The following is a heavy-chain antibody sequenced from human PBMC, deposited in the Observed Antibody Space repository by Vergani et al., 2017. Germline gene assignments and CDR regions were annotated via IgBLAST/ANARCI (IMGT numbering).Heavy chain of an antibody. V-gene: IGHV3-23*01. D-gene: IGHD1-26*01. CDR2: ISSDGGST. Sequence: EVQLLESGGGLVQPGGSLRLSCAASGFTFSTYAMTWVRQAPGKGLEWVSTISSDGGSTYYADSVKGRFTISRDNSKNTLNLQMNSLRAEDTAVYYCAKSGGSGSQNRGTDYWGQGILVTVSS. CDR1: GFTFSTYA. J-gene: IGHJ4*02. CDR3: AKSGGSGSQNRGTDY.